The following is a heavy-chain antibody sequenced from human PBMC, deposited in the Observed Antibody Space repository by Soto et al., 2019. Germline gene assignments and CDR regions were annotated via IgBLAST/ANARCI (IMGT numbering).Heavy chain of an antibody. CDR3: ARHGLLWFGELLGNWFDP. CDR2: IYYSGST. V-gene: IGHV4-59*08. J-gene: IGHJ5*02. D-gene: IGHD3-10*01. Sequence: SETLSLTCTVSGGSISSYYWSWIRQPPGKGLEWIGYIYYSGSTNYNPSLKSRVTISVDTSKNQFSLKLSSVTAADTAVYYCARHGLLWFGELLGNWFDPWGQGTLVTVSS. CDR1: GGSISSYY.